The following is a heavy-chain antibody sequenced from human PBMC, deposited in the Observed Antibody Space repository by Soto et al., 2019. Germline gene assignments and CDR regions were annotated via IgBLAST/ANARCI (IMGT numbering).Heavy chain of an antibody. Sequence: EVLLLDSGGGLVQPGGSLRLSCAASGFTFSNYAMTWVRQAQGKGPEWISTVNNGGGGTDYADSVKGRFTISRDNSKNTLYLQVSCLRAEDTAVYYCAKERLGRGIDYWGQGILVTVSS. J-gene: IGHJ4*02. D-gene: IGHD3-10*01. CDR3: AKERLGRGIDY. CDR1: GFTFSNYA. CDR2: VNNGGGGT. V-gene: IGHV3-23*01.